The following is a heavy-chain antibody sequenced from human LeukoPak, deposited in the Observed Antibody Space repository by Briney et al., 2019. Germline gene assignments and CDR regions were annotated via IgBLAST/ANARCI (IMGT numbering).Heavy chain of an antibody. V-gene: IGHV3-7*01. CDR1: AFIFSRSW. CDR3: ARDGGYSAFDY. Sequence: GGSLRLSCEGSAFIFSRSWMTWIRQAPGKGLEFVANIKEDGGRENFASSVKGRFTISRDNAKDSLYLQMNNLRVEDTAVYYCARDGGYSAFDYWGQGAPVTVSS. J-gene: IGHJ4*02. D-gene: IGHD1-26*01. CDR2: IKEDGGRE.